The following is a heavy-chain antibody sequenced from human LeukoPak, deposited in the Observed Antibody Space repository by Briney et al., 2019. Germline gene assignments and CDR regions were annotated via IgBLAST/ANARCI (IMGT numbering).Heavy chain of an antibody. CDR1: GFSFSFYS. CDR3: AKDLGGGSYHFDY. D-gene: IGHD1-26*01. CDR2: ISSTTSYI. V-gene: IGHV3-21*04. J-gene: IGHJ4*02. Sequence: GGSLRLSCAASGFSFSFYSMNWVRQAPGKGLEWVASISSTTSYIYEADSIKGRFSISRDNSKNTLYLQMNSLRAEDTAVYYCAKDLGGGSYHFDYWGQGTLVTVSS.